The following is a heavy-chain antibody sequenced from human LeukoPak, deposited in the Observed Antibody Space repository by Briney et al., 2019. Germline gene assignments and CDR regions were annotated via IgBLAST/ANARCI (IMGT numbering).Heavy chain of an antibody. D-gene: IGHD2-15*01. Sequence: GGSLRLSCAASGFTFSSYEMNWVRQAPGKGLEWVSYISSSGSTIYYADSVKGRFTISRDNAKNSLYLQMNSLRAEDTAVYYCARDGIVVVVAATLRYYYYYGMDVWGQGTTVTVSS. J-gene: IGHJ6*02. CDR2: ISSSGSTI. CDR1: GFTFSSYE. V-gene: IGHV3-48*03. CDR3: ARDGIVVVVAATLRYYYYYGMDV.